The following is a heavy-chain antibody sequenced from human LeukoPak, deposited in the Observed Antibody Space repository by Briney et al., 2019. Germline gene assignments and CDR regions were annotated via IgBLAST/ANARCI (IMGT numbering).Heavy chain of an antibody. D-gene: IGHD3-3*01. CDR1: GYTFTSYY. V-gene: IGHV1-46*01. Sequence: ASVKVSCKASGYTFTSYYMHWVRQAPGQGLEWMGIINPSGGSTSYAQKFQGRVTMTEDTSTDTAYMELSSLRSEDTAVYYCATDPGFGVVENAFDIWGQGTMVTVSS. J-gene: IGHJ3*02. CDR2: INPSGGST. CDR3: ATDPGFGVVENAFDI.